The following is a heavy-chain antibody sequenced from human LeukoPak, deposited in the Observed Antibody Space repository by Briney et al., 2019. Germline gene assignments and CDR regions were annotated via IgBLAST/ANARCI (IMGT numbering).Heavy chain of an antibody. J-gene: IGHJ3*02. D-gene: IGHD3-16*01. CDR3: VRDRAGGAFDI. CDR2: IHKTSSPI. V-gene: IGHV3-48*02. Sequence: PGGSLRLSCAASGFNFNTYDMNWVRQAPRKGLEWLSFIHKTSSPIYYADSVKGRLTISRDNAKNSLYLQLNSLRDEDTAVYYCVRDRAGGAFDIWGQGTMVTVSS. CDR1: GFNFNTYD.